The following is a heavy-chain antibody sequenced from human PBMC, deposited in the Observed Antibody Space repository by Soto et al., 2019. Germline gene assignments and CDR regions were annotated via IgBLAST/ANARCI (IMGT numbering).Heavy chain of an antibody. Sequence: ASAKPTCKAPRYTLTCYSIYWVRQATGQRLEWMGWINAGNGNTKYSQKFQGRVTMTRNTSMSTAYMELSSLRSEDTVLYYCARGYEVILGMGVWGKGTTVTVSS. CDR2: INAGNGNT. D-gene: IGHD3-22*01. CDR3: ARGYEVILGMGV. CDR1: RYTLTCYS. J-gene: IGHJ6*04. V-gene: IGHV1-3*01.